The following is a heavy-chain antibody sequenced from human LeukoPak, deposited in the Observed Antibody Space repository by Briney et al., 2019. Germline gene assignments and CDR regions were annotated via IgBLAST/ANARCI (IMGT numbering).Heavy chain of an antibody. V-gene: IGHV1-69*06. CDR1: GGTFSSYA. CDR2: IIPIFGTA. D-gene: IGHD6-13*01. CDR3: ARDSGHSSPWYFDL. J-gene: IGHJ2*01. Sequence: ASVKVSCKASGGTFSSYAISWVRQAPGQGLEWMGGIIPIFGTANYAQKFQGRVTITADKSTSTAYMDLSSLRSEDTAVYYCARDSGHSSPWYFDLWGRGTLVTVSS.